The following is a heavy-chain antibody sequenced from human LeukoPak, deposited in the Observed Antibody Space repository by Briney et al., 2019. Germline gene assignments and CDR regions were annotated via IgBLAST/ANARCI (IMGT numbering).Heavy chain of an antibody. CDR1: GFTFSSYE. CDR2: ITSSGSTI. V-gene: IGHV3-48*03. D-gene: IGHD2-2*01. CDR3: GRDRGYCSSTSCPSYFDY. Sequence: PGGSLRLSCAVSGFTFSSYEMNWVRQAPGKGLEWLSYITSSGSTIYYADSVKGRFTISRDNAKNSLYLQMNSLGAEDTAIYYWGRDRGYCSSTSCPSYFDYGGQEPLVTVPS. J-gene: IGHJ4*02.